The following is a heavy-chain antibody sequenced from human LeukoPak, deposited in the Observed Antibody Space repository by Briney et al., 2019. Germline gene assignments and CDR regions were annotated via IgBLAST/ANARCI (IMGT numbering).Heavy chain of an antibody. Sequence: SGTLSLTCTVSGGSISSYYWSWIRQPPGKGLEWIGYIYYSGSTNYNPSLKSRVTISVDTSKNQFSLKLSSVTAADTAVYYCARDDYRVFDPWGQGTLVTVSS. CDR2: IYYSGST. J-gene: IGHJ5*02. D-gene: IGHD4-11*01. V-gene: IGHV4-59*01. CDR1: GGSISSYY. CDR3: ARDDYRVFDP.